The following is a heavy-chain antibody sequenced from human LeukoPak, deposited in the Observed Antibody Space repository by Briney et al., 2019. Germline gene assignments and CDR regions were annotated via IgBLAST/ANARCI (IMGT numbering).Heavy chain of an antibody. D-gene: IGHD3/OR15-3a*01. Sequence: SETLSRTCTVSGGSISDSSSYWGWIRQPPGKGLEWIANIYFTGSTYYSPSLKSRFTISIDTSKNQFSLRLTSVTAADTAVYYCARQTGSGLFILPGGQGTLVTVSS. J-gene: IGHJ4*02. CDR3: ARQTGSGLFILP. CDR2: IYFTGST. V-gene: IGHV4-39*01. CDR1: GGSISDSSSY.